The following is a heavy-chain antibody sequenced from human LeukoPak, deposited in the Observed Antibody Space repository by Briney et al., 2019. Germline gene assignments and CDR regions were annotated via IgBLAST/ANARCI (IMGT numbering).Heavy chain of an antibody. D-gene: IGHD6-19*01. V-gene: IGHV3-30-3*01. CDR3: ARDEGAGSVGFSHYYGMDV. Sequence: GVSLRLSCSASGFSFSTYAMLWVRQAPGKGREWVAVASYGGTNKYYADSVKGRFTISRHNSKNTLYLQIDSLRPEDTAVYYCARDEGAGSVGFSHYYGMDVWGQGTTVTVSS. J-gene: IGHJ6*02. CDR1: GFSFSTYA. CDR2: ASYGGTNK.